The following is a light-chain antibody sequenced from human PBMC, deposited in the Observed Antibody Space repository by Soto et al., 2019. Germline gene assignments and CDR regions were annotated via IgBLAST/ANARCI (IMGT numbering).Light chain of an antibody. V-gene: IGKV2-28*01. CDR2: LGS. CDR1: HILLHSNGHYY. Sequence: DILMTQSPLSLPVTPGEPASISCSSSHILLHSNGHYYLDWYLQKPGQSPQLLIYLGSNRASGVPDRFSGSGSGTDFTLKISRVEAEDVGIYYCMQALQTRTFGQGTKVDIK. CDR3: MQALQTRT. J-gene: IGKJ1*01.